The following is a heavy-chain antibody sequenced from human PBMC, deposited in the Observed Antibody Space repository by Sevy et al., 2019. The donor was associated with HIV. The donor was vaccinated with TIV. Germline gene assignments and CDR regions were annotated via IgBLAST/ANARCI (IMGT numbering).Heavy chain of an antibody. Sequence: ASVKVSCKASGYSFTSYFVYWVRQAPGQGLEWMGMINPSGGSTRSAQKFQGRVTMTRDTSTSTVYMELSSLRSEDTAVYYCARGSGGYSGWFDPWGQGTLVTVS. CDR1: GYSFTSYF. D-gene: IGHD2-21*02. CDR2: INPSGGST. V-gene: IGHV1-46*01. CDR3: ARGSGGYSGWFDP. J-gene: IGHJ5*02.